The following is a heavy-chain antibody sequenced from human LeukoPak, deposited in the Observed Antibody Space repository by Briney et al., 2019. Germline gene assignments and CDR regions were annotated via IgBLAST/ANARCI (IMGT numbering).Heavy chain of an antibody. V-gene: IGHV3-53*01. CDR2: IYNTGGT. CDR3: ATEGDTDDAFDT. J-gene: IGHJ3*02. Sequence: TGGSLRLSCEAPGFTVSRHYMNWVRQAPGKGLEWVSLIYNTGGTYYADSVKGRFTISRDKSKNTLFLQMNSLRVDDTAVYYCATEGDTDDAFDTWGQGTMVTVSS. D-gene: IGHD2-21*01. CDR1: GFTVSRHY.